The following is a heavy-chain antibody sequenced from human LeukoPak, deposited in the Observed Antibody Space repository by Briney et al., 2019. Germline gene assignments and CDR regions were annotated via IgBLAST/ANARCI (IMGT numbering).Heavy chain of an antibody. J-gene: IGHJ4*02. V-gene: IGHV3-23*01. CDR2: ITGIGRAT. Sequence: GGLLLCCAASGFTVRSYAMCGGRPAPGKGLGGGSGITGIGRATYYAASVKGRFTISRDNSKNTLYLQMNSLRAEDTAVYYCARDRYYDSSGWSDYWGQGTLVTVSS. CDR1: GFTVRSYA. CDR3: ARDRYYDSSGWSDY. D-gene: IGHD3-22*01.